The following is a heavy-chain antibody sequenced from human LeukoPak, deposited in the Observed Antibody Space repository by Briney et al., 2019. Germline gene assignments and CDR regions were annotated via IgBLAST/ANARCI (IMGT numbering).Heavy chain of an antibody. Sequence: GGSLRLSCAASGFSVRNYAMTWVRQAPGEGLEWVSSIGGGGLATYYADSVKGRFTISRDNSKNTLYLQVSSLRAEDTAVYYCAKADRTSRSSTNCYTFDQWGQGTLVTVSS. J-gene: IGHJ4*02. CDR2: IGGGGLAT. D-gene: IGHD2-2*02. V-gene: IGHV3-23*01. CDR3: AKADRTSRSSTNCYTFDQ. CDR1: GFSVRNYA.